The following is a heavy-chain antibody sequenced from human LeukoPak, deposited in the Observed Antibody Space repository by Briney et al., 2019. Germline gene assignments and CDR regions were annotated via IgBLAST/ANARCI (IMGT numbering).Heavy chain of an antibody. CDR3: ARALGTYYYGSGSYYNVGY. D-gene: IGHD3-10*01. Sequence: ASVKVSCKASGYTFTSYGISWVRQAPGQGLEWMGWISAYNGNTNYAQKLQGRVTTTTDTSTSTAYMELRSLRSDDTAVYYCARALGTYYYGSGSYYNVGYWGQGTLVTVSS. V-gene: IGHV1-18*01. CDR1: GYTFTSYG. CDR2: ISAYNGNT. J-gene: IGHJ4*02.